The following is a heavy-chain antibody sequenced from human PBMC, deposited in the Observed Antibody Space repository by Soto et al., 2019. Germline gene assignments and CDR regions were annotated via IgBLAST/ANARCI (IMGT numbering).Heavy chain of an antibody. CDR3: AKDWTATPYYYYGMDV. CDR2: ISGSGGST. CDR1: GFTFSSYA. V-gene: IGHV3-23*01. J-gene: IGHJ6*02. Sequence: LRLSCAASGFTFSSYAMSWVRQAPGKGLEWVSAISGSGGSTYYADSVKGRFTISRDNSKNTLYLQMNSLRAEDTAVYYCAKDWTATPYYYYGMDVWGQGTTVTVSS. D-gene: IGHD6-25*01.